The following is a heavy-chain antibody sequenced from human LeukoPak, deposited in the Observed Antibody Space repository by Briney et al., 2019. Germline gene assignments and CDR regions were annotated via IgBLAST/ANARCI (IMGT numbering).Heavy chain of an antibody. J-gene: IGHJ5*02. CDR3: VKDDIQGWFDP. D-gene: IGHD3-9*01. V-gene: IGHV3-64D*06. CDR1: GFTFSSYA. CDR2: ISSNGGST. Sequence: QPGGSLRLSCSASGFTFSSYAMHWVRQAPGKGLEYVSVISSNGGSTYYTDSAKGRFTISRDNSKNTLYLQMSSLRAEAPAVYYCVKDDIQGWFDPWGQGTLVTVSS.